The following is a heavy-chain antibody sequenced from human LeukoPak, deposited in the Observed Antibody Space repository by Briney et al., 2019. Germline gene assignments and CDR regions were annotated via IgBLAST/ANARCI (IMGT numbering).Heavy chain of an antibody. CDR3: AKDDRGAWIQLWWDYYYMDV. CDR1: GFTFSSYA. Sequence: PEGSLRLSCAASGFTFSSYAMSWVRQAPGKGLEWVSAISGSGGSTYYADSVKGRFTISRDNSKNTLYLQMNSLRAEDTAVYYCAKDDRGAWIQLWWDYYYMDVWGKGTTVTISS. CDR2: ISGSGGST. V-gene: IGHV3-23*01. J-gene: IGHJ6*03. D-gene: IGHD5-18*01.